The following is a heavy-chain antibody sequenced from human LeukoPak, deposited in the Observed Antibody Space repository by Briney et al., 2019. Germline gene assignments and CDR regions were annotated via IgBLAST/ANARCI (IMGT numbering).Heavy chain of an antibody. CDR2: ISTSGST. D-gene: IGHD3-10*01. J-gene: IGHJ4*02. Sequence: PSETLSLTCTVSGGSIRSGSYYWTWIRQPAGKGLEWIGRISTSGSTNYNPSLKSRVTISVDTSKNQFSLRLSSVTAADTAVYYCARSVRFFGENYFDYWGQGTLVTVSS. CDR1: GGSIRSGSYY. V-gene: IGHV4-61*02. CDR3: ARSVRFFGENYFDY.